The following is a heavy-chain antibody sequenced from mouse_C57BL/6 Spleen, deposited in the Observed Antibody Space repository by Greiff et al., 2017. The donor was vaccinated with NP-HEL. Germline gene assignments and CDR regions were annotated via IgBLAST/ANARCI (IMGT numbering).Heavy chain of an antibody. J-gene: IGHJ4*01. CDR1: GFSLTSYA. Sequence: VMLVESGPGLVAPSQSLSITCTVSGFSLTSYAISWVRQPPGKGLEWLGVIWNGGGTNYNSALKSRLSISKDNSKSQVFLKMNSLQTDDTARYYCARSYGSSSLYYAMDYWGQGTSVTVSS. V-gene: IGHV2-9-1*01. D-gene: IGHD1-1*01. CDR3: ARSYGSSSLYYAMDY. CDR2: IWNGGGT.